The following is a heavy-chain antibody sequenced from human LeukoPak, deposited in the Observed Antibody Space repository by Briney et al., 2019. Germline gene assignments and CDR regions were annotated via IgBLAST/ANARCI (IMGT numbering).Heavy chain of an antibody. CDR2: INPDSGGT. J-gene: IGHJ5*02. V-gene: IGHV1-2*02. CDR3: ARDYSGQWEQLTGWWIDP. D-gene: IGHD1-26*01. CDR1: GYTFTGHY. Sequence: ASVNVSCKASGYTFTGHYMHWVRQAPGQGLECMGWINPDSGGTDYAQKFQGRVTVTRDMSTRKVYMELSDLRPEDTALYYCARDYSGQWEQLTGWWIDPWGQGTLVIVSS.